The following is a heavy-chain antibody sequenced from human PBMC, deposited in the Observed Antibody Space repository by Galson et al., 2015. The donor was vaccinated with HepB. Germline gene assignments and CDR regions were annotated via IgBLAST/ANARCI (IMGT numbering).Heavy chain of an antibody. CDR1: GFTLSGYA. J-gene: IGHJ4*02. CDR2: ISYDGSYK. V-gene: IGHV3-30*04. CDR3: AKAPYSGYDSGFHD. Sequence: SLRLSCAASGFTLSGYAMHWVRQAPGKGLEWLAVISYDGSYKYYADSVKGRFTISRDNSNNTVHMQMNSLRTEDTAVYYCAKAPYSGYDSGFHDRGQGTLVTVSS. D-gene: IGHD5-12*01.